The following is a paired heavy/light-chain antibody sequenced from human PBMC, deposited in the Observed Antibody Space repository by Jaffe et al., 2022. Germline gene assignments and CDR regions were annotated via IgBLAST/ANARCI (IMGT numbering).Heavy chain of an antibody. J-gene: IGHJ4*02. CDR3: AKGGLGETAVYYYFDY. V-gene: IGHV3-43*01. Sequence: VQLVESGGLVVQPGGSLRLSCAASGFAFDDFTMHWVRQVPGKGLEWVAYITWDGGNTHYSDSVKGRFTISRDNSKNSLYLQMVNLRTEDTAFYYCAKGGLGETAVYYYFDYWGQGTLVTVSS. CDR2: ITWDGGNT. CDR1: GFAFDDFT. D-gene: IGHD3-16*01.
Light chain of an antibody. CDR3: QESGGDPVMYT. CDR2: GAA. V-gene: IGKV1-9*01. Sequence: DIQLTQSPSFLSASVGDRVTITCRASQGIRNYLAWYQQKPGKAPKLLIYGAATLQSGVPSRFSGSGSGTEFTLTISSLQPEDIATYYCQESGGDPVMYTFGRGTKLEIK. CDR1: QGIRNY. J-gene: IGKJ2*01.